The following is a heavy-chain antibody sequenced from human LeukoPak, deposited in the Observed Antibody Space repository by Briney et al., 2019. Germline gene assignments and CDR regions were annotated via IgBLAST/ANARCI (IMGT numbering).Heavy chain of an antibody. D-gene: IGHD4-17*01. V-gene: IGHV4-34*01. CDR1: GGSFSGYY. Sequence: SETLSLTCAVYGGSFSGYYWSWIPQPPGKGLEWIGEINHSGSTNYNPSLKSRVTISVDTSKNQFSLKLSSVTAADTAVYYCARGETDYGDYVGFDPWGQGTLVTVSS. CDR3: ARGETDYGDYVGFDP. J-gene: IGHJ5*02. CDR2: INHSGST.